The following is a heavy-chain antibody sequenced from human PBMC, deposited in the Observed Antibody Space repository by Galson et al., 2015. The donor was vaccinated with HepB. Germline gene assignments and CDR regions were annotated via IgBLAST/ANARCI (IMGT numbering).Heavy chain of an antibody. CDR3: ARGDRVETTHYYAMDV. V-gene: IGHV3-30-3*01. Sequence: SLRLSCAASGFTFSNYAMHWVRQAPDKGLEWVAVMSHDGNIKFHADSVRGRFTISRDNSESTLFLQLNSLRAEDMAVYYCARGDRVETTHYYAMDVWGQGTTVIVSS. J-gene: IGHJ6*02. CDR2: MSHDGNIK. D-gene: IGHD1-7*01. CDR1: GFTFSNYA.